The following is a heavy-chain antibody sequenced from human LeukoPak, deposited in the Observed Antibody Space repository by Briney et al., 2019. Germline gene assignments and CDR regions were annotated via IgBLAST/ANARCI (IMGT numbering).Heavy chain of an antibody. Sequence: GASVKVSCKASGGTFSSYAISWVRQAPGQGLEWMGGIIPIFGTANYAQKFQGRVTITADESTSTAYMELSSLRSEDTAVYYCARGIAAADRIFDYWGQGTLVTVSS. CDR2: IIPIFGTA. J-gene: IGHJ4*02. V-gene: IGHV1-69*13. CDR1: GGTFSSYA. D-gene: IGHD6-13*01. CDR3: ARGIAAADRIFDY.